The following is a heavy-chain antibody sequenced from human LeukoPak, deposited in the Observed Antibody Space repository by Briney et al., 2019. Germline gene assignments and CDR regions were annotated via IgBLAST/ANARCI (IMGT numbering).Heavy chain of an antibody. J-gene: IGHJ4*02. CDR3: ARDKSLDY. Sequence: SETLSLPCTVSGGSISSGGYYWSWIRQPPGKGLEWIGYIYHSGSTYYNPSLKSRVTISVDRSKNQFSLKLSSVTAADTAVYYCARDKSLDYWGQGTLVTVSS. CDR1: GGSISSGGYY. CDR2: IYHSGST. V-gene: IGHV4-30-2*01.